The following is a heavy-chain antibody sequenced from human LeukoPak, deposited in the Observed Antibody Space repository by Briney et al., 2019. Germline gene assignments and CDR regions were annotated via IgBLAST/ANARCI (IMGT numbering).Heavy chain of an antibody. CDR1: GYTLTSYA. Sequence: ASVKVSCKASGYTLTSYAMNWVRQAPGQGLEWMGWINTNTGNPTYAQGVTGRFVFSLDTSVSTAYLQISSLKAEDTAVYYCARDWGEYTSGWYTSDYFDYWGQGALVTVSS. CDR3: ARDWGEYTSGWYTSDYFDY. V-gene: IGHV7-4-1*02. D-gene: IGHD6-19*01. CDR2: INTNTGNP. J-gene: IGHJ4*02.